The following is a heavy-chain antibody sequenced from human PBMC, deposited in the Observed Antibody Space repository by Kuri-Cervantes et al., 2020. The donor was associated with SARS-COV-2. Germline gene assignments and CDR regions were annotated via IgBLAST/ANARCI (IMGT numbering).Heavy chain of an antibody. CDR1: GFTFSSYW. CDR2: IKQDGSEK. V-gene: IGHV3-7*01. J-gene: IGHJ3*01. CDR3: ARDVAGSSSH. Sequence: GGSLRLSCAASGFTFSSYWMSWVRQAPGKGLEWVANIKQDGSEKYYVDSVKGRFTISRDNAKNTLFLQMNSLRAEDTGVYYCARDVAGSSSHWGQGTMVTVSS. D-gene: IGHD6-6*01.